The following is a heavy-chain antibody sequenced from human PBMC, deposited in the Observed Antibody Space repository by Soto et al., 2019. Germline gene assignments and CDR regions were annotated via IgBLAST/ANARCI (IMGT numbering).Heavy chain of an antibody. CDR2: INAGNGNT. D-gene: IGHD6-13*01. CDR1: GYTFSSYA. V-gene: IGHV1-3*01. CDR3: ARDRSASSAWYNY. J-gene: IGHJ4*02. Sequence: ASVKVSCKASGYTFSSYAMHWVRQAPGQRLEWMGWINAGNGNTKYSQKFQGRVTITRDTSASTAYMELSSLRSEDTAVYYCARDRSASSAWYNYWGQGTLVTVSS.